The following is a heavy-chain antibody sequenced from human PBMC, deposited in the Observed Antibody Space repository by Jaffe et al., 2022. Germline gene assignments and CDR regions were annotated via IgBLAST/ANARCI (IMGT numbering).Heavy chain of an antibody. D-gene: IGHD6-13*01. CDR1: GFTFSSYA. CDR2: ISGSGGST. CDR3: AKGEELVPLVGYYYMDV. J-gene: IGHJ6*03. Sequence: EVQLLESGGGLVQPGGSLRLSCAASGFTFSSYAMSWVRQAPGKGLEWVSAISGSGGSTYYADSVKGRFTISRDNSKNTLYLQMNSLRAEDTAVYYCAKGEELVPLVGYYYMDVWGKGTTVTVSS. V-gene: IGHV3-23*01.